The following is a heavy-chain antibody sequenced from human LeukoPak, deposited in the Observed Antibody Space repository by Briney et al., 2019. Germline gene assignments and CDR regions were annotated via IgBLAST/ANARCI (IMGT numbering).Heavy chain of an antibody. CDR2: ISSSSSYI. J-gene: IGHJ6*02. V-gene: IGHV3-21*01. CDR1: GFTFSVYS. Sequence: VGSLRLSCAASGFTFSVYSMNWVRQAPGKGLECVSSISSSSSYIYYADSVKGRFTISRDNAKNSLYLQMNSLRAEDTAVYYCARVMYCGGDCYYYYYYGMDVWGQGTTVTVSS. CDR3: ARVMYCGGDCYYYYYYGMDV. D-gene: IGHD2-21*02.